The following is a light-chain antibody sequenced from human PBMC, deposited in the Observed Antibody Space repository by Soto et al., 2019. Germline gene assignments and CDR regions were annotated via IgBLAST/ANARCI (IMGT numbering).Light chain of an antibody. V-gene: IGKV1-39*01. CDR1: QSISNY. J-gene: IGKJ1*01. CDR2: AAS. Sequence: DLQMTQSPSSLSASVGDRVTITCRASQSISNYLEWYQQTPGKAPKLLMYAASSLQRGVPSRFSGSGSGTDFTLTISSLQPEDFATYYCQQSYSTPRTFGQGTKVEIK. CDR3: QQSYSTPRT.